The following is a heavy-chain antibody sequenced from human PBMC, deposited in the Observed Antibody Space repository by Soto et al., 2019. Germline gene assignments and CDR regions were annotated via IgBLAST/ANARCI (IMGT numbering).Heavy chain of an antibody. CDR3: ARANYYDSH. D-gene: IGHD3-22*01. CDR2: INHSGST. V-gene: IGHV4-34*01. Sequence: ASETLSLTCAVYGGSFSGYYWSWIRQPPGKGLEWIGEINHSGSTNYNPSLKSRVTISVDTSKNQFSLKLSSVTAADTAVYYCARANYYDSHWGQGTLVTVSS. CDR1: GGSFSGYY. J-gene: IGHJ4*02.